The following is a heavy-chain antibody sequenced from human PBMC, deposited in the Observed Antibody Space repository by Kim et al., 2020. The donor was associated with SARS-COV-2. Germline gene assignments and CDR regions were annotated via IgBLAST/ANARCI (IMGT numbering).Heavy chain of an antibody. CDR1: GYTFTSYG. CDR3: AAIKLGATTPYDAFDF. D-gene: IGHD1-26*01. CDR2: INTNTGNP. J-gene: IGHJ3*01. Sequence: ASVKVSCKASGYTFTSYGMNWVRQAPGQGLEWMGWINTNTGNPTYAQGFTGRFIFSLDTSVSTAYLQISSLKAEDTAVYYCAAIKLGATTPYDAFDFWGQGKLVT. V-gene: IGHV7-4-1*02.